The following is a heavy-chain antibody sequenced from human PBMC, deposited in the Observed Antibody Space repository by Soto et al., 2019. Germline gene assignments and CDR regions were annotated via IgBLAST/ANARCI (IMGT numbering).Heavy chain of an antibody. CDR3: ALWEQYSARIFNY. Sequence: PSQTLSRSCVISWDSVSRNSAAWNWIRQSPSRGLEWLGRPYYRSKGYSDYAAYVESRITVNTDTSKNHFYLQLSSVTPEDTNVYYWALWEQYSARIFNYWGQGTLVAV. V-gene: IGHV6-1*01. J-gene: IGHJ4*02. D-gene: IGHD1-26*01. CDR2: PYYRSKGYS. CDR1: WDSVSRNSAA.